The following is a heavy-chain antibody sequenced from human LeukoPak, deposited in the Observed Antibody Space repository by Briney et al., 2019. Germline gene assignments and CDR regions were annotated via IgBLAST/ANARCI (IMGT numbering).Heavy chain of an antibody. CDR1: GGTFSSYA. CDR2: IIPIFGTA. D-gene: IGHD2-2*02. J-gene: IGHJ3*02. Sequence: SVKVSCKASGGTFSSYAISWVRQAPGQGPEWMGGIIPIFGTANYAQKFQGRVTITTDESTSTAYMELSSLRSEDTAVYYCARTLYCSSTSCYNHDAFDIWGQGTMVTVSS. V-gene: IGHV1-69*05. CDR3: ARTLYCSSTSCYNHDAFDI.